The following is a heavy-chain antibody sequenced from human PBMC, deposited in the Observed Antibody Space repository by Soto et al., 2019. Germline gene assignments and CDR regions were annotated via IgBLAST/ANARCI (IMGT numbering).Heavy chain of an antibody. CDR2: LNGGTGQT. CDR1: GYTFSTYG. Sequence: QVQVVQSGAEVKKPGASVKVSCKASGYTFSTYGMHWVRQAPGQSLEWMGWLNGGTGQTRYSQRFQDRVIITMDTSASTGYMELSSLRSEDTAVYYCARGKGMEENYFYYGLDIWGQGTTVTVSS. D-gene: IGHD1-1*01. J-gene: IGHJ6*02. V-gene: IGHV1-3*01. CDR3: ARGKGMEENYFYYGLDI.